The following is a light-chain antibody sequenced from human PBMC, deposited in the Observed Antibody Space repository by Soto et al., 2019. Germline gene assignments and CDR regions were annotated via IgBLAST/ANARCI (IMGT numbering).Light chain of an antibody. CDR1: SSDVGGYNF. CDR3: SSYAGSNIVV. J-gene: IGLJ2*01. V-gene: IGLV2-8*01. CDR2: EVS. Sequence: QSALTQPPSASGSPGQSVTISCTGTSSDVGGYNFVSWYQQHPGKAPKLMIYEVSERPSGVPDRFSGSKSGNTASLTVFGXXXXXXXXXYCSSYAGSNIVVFGGGTKLTV.